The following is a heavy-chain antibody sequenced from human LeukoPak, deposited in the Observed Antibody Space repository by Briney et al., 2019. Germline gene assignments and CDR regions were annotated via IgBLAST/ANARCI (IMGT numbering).Heavy chain of an antibody. CDR1: GGSISHYY. D-gene: IGHD3-22*01. CDR2: IYYSGST. J-gene: IGHJ4*02. Sequence: SETLSLTRTVSGGSISHYYWSWIRQPPGKGLEWIGYIYYSGSTNYNPSLKSRVTISLDTSKNQFSLRLTSVTAADTAVYYCARHVHVSMIVVILSDYFDYWGRGTLVSVSS. V-gene: IGHV4-59*08. CDR3: ARHVHVSMIVVILSDYFDY.